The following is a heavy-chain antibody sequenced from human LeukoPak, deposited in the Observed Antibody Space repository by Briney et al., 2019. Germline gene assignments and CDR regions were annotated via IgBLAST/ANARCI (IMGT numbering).Heavy chain of an antibody. V-gene: IGHV1-2*02. CDR1: GYTFTGYY. J-gene: IGHJ4*01. CDR3: ARDLGYYDRLDQFDC. Sequence: ASVKVSCKASGYTFTGYYIHWVRQAPGQGLEWMGWINPNGGGTNSAQQFQGRVTLTRDTSISTAYMELSRLRSDDTAVYYCARDLGYYDRLDQFDCWGQGTLVTVFS. CDR2: INPNGGGT. D-gene: IGHD3-22*01.